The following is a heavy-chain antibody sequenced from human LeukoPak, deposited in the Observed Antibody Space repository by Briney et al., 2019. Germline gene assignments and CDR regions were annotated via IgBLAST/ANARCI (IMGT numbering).Heavy chain of an antibody. D-gene: IGHD6-13*01. CDR2: IIPILGIA. V-gene: IGHV1-69*04. J-gene: IGHJ6*03. CDR3: ARVIKLPGQQPLIHYYNYYYMDV. CDR1: GGTFSSYA. Sequence: ASVKVSCKASGGTFSSYAFSWVRQAPGQGLEWMGRIIPILGIANYAQRFQGRVTITADKSTSTAYMELSSLRSEDTAVYYCARVIKLPGQQPLIHYYNYYYMDVWGKGTTVTVSS.